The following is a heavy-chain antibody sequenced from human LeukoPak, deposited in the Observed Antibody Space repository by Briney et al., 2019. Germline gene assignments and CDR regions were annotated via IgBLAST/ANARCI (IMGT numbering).Heavy chain of an antibody. CDR1: GYTFTSYG. CDR3: ARSPAIWFGEAPFLFDY. V-gene: IGHV1-18*04. Sequence: GASVKVSCKASGYTFTSYGISWVRHAPGQGREGMGWISAYNGNTNYAQKLQGRVTMTTDTATSTAYMELRRLRSDDTAVYYCARSPAIWFGEAPFLFDYWGQGTLVTVSS. J-gene: IGHJ4*02. D-gene: IGHD3-10*01. CDR2: ISAYNGNT.